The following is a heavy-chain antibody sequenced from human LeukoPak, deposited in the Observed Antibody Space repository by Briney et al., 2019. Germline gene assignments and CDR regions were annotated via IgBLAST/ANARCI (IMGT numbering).Heavy chain of an antibody. V-gene: IGHV4-4*07. CDR2: IYTSGST. CDR3: ARDSYYYGSGSVFDY. D-gene: IGHD3-10*01. Sequence: KASETLSLTCTVSGGSISSYYWSWIRQPAGKGLEWIGRIYTSGSTNYNPSLKSRVTMSVDTSKNQFSLKLSSVTAADTAVYYCARDSYYYGSGSVFDYWGQGTLVTVSS. J-gene: IGHJ4*02. CDR1: GGSISSYY.